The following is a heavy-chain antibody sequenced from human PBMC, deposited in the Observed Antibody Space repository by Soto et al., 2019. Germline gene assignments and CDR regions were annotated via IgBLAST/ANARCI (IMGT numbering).Heavy chain of an antibody. CDR1: GFTFSSYA. Sequence: GGSLRLSCAASGFTFSSYAMHWVRQAPGKGLEWVAVISYDGSNKYYADSVKGRFTISRDNSENTLYLQMNSLRAEDTAVYYCARIRGGAVAGTGAFDIWGQGTMVTVSS. V-gene: IGHV3-30-3*01. D-gene: IGHD6-19*01. J-gene: IGHJ3*02. CDR3: ARIRGGAVAGTGAFDI. CDR2: ISYDGSNK.